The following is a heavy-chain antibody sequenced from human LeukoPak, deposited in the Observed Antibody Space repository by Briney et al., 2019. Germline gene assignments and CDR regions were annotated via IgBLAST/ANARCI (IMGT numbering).Heavy chain of an antibody. V-gene: IGHV1-2*02. Sequence: ASVKVSCKASRYTFTAFYMHWVRQAPGQGLEWMGWINPNSGGTNYAQKLQGRVTMTTDTSKSTAYMELRSLRSDDTAVYYCARWDLHSGIAVAAIFDYWGQGTLVTVSS. J-gene: IGHJ4*02. D-gene: IGHD6-19*01. CDR3: ARWDLHSGIAVAAIFDY. CDR2: INPNSGGT. CDR1: RYTFTAFY.